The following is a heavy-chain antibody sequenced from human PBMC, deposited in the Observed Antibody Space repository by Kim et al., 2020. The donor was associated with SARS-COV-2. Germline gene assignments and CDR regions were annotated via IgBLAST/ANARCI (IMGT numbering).Heavy chain of an antibody. J-gene: IGHJ4*02. V-gene: IGHV1-18*01. D-gene: IGHD5-12*01. CDR3: ARFLVATALFDY. Sequence: NNAQKLQGRVTMTTDPSTSTAYMELRSLRSDDTAVYYCARFLVATALFDYWGQGTLVTVSS.